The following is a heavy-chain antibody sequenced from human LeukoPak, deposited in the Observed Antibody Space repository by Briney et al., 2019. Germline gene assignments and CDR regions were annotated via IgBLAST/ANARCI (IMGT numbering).Heavy chain of an antibody. CDR2: ISYDGSNK. Sequence: GRSPRLSCAASGFTFSSYAMHWVRQAPGKGLEWVAVISYDGSNKYYADSVKGRFTISRDNSKNTLYLQMNSLRAEDTAVYYCARVDSSSYDYWGQGTLVTVSS. CDR3: ARVDSSSYDY. J-gene: IGHJ4*02. D-gene: IGHD6-13*01. CDR1: GFTFSSYA. V-gene: IGHV3-30*04.